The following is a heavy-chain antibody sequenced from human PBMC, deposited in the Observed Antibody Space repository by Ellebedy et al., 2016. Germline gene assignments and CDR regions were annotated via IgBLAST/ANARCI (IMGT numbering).Heavy chain of an antibody. CDR1: GYTFTSYY. Sequence: ASVKVSCKASGYTFTSYYMHWVRQAPGQGLEWMGIINPSGGSTSYAQKFQGRVTMTRDTSTSTVYMELSSLRSEDTAVYYCAREPNAAHDFWSGYYKYYFDYWGQGTLVTVSS. V-gene: IGHV1-46*01. J-gene: IGHJ4*02. CDR3: AREPNAAHDFWSGYYKYYFDY. D-gene: IGHD3-3*01. CDR2: INPSGGST.